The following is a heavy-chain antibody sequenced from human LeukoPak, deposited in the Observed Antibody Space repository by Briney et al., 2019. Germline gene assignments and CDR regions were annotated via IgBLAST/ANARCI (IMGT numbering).Heavy chain of an antibody. D-gene: IGHD6-13*01. Sequence: GGSLRLSCAASGFTFSSYWMSWVRQAPGKGLEWVANIKQDGSEKYYVDSVKGRFTISRDNAKNSLYLQMNSLRAEDTAVYYCARVFFVDIAPADYYYYGMDVWGQGTTVTVSS. CDR1: GFTFSSYW. CDR2: IKQDGSEK. V-gene: IGHV3-7*01. J-gene: IGHJ6*02. CDR3: ARVFFVDIAPADYYYYGMDV.